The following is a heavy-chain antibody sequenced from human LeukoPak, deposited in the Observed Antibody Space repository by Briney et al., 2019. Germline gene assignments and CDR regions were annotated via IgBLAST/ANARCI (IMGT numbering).Heavy chain of an antibody. J-gene: IGHJ5*02. CDR2: INPNSGGT. CDR1: GYTFTGYY. D-gene: IGHD5-12*01. Sequence: ASVKVSCKASGYTFTGYYMHWVRQAPGQGLEWMGWINPNSGGTNYAQKFQDRVTMTRDTSITTAYMELSRLRFDDTAVYYCARDPAPQYSGYVYSWFDPWGQGTLVTVSS. CDR3: ARDPAPQYSGYVYSWFDP. V-gene: IGHV1-2*02.